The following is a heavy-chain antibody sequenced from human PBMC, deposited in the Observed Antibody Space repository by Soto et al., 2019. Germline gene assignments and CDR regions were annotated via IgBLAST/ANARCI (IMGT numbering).Heavy chain of an antibody. CDR3: SRVVTQIGLDWFEP. J-gene: IGHJ5*02. CDR1: GGSIRSYY. D-gene: IGHD3-16*02. Sequence: NPSETLSLTCTVSGGSIRSYYWSWIRQPPGKGLEWIWYIYYSGSTNYNPSLQSRVTRSVDTSKNQFSLKLSSVTAADTAVYYCSRVVTQIGLDWFEPGGQGTLVPVSS. V-gene: IGHV4-59*01. CDR2: IYYSGST.